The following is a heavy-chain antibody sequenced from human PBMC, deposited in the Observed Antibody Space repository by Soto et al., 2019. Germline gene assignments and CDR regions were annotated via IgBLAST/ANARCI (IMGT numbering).Heavy chain of an antibody. V-gene: IGHV6-1*01. D-gene: IGHD6-6*01. CDR3: ARGSGVDYSRSLHNWFDP. CDR2: TYYRSKWYN. CDR1: GDSVSSNSAA. Sequence: PSQTLSLTCAISGDSVSSNSAAWNWIRQSPSRGLEWLGRTYYRSKWYNDYAVSVKSRITINPDTSKNQFSLQLNSVTPEDTAVYYCARGSGVDYSRSLHNWFDPWGQGTLVTAPQ. J-gene: IGHJ5*02.